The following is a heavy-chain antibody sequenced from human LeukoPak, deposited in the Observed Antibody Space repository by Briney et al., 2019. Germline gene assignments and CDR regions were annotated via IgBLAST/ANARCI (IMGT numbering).Heavy chain of an antibody. CDR1: GGSISSYY. CDR3: ARSTAMVPLDY. J-gene: IGHJ4*02. V-gene: IGHV4-4*07. CDR2: IYTSGST. D-gene: IGHD5-18*01. Sequence: SETLSLTCTVSGGSISSYYWSWIRQPAGKGLDWIGRIYTSGSTNYNPSLKSRVTISVDKSKNQFSLKLSSVTAADTAVYYCARSTAMVPLDYWGQGTLVTVSS.